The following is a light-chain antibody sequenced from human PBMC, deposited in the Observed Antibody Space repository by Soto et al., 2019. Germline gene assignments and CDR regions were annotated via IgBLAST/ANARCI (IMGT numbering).Light chain of an antibody. CDR2: AAS. Sequence: AIRMTQSPSSFSASTGDRVTITCRASQGISSYLAWYQQKPGKAPKLLLYAASTLQSGVPSRFSSRGSGTDFTLTISCLQSEDFATYYCQQYYSYPMYTFGQGTKLEIK. CDR3: QQYYSYPMYT. CDR1: QGISSY. J-gene: IGKJ2*01. V-gene: IGKV1-8*01.